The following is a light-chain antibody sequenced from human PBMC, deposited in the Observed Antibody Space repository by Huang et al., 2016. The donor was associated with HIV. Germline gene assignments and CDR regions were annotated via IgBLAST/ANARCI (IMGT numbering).Light chain of an antibody. CDR2: AAS. J-gene: IGKJ4*01. Sequence: DIQMTQSPSSLSASVGDRISITCRASQTISTFLNWYQQQPGKAPKLLIYAASNLQSGVSSRLSGTGFGTHFTLTVTGLQPDDFATYFCQQTSSVPLTFGGGTRVE. CDR3: QQTSSVPLT. CDR1: QTISTF. V-gene: IGKV1-39*01.